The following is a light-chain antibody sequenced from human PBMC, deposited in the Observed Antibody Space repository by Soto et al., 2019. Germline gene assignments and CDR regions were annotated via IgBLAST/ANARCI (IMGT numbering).Light chain of an antibody. CDR1: QSVSTNF. V-gene: IGKV3-20*01. CDR3: QQYGTSPLT. Sequence: VLSQSPATLSLSPGERATLSCRASQSVSTNFLAWYQQKPGQAPRLLIYGASSRATGIPDRFSGSGSGTDFTLTISRLEPEDFAVYYCQQYGTSPLTFGGGTKVDVK. CDR2: GAS. J-gene: IGKJ4*01.